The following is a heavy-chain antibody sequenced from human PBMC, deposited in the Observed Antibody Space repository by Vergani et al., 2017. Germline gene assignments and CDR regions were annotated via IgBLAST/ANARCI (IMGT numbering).Heavy chain of an antibody. CDR2: IYYSGST. CDR1: GGSISSYY. D-gene: IGHD3-22*01. J-gene: IGHJ5*02. Sequence: QVQLQESGPGLVKPSETLSLTCTVSGGSISSYYWSWIRQPPGKGLEWIGYIYYSGSTNYNPSLKSRVTISVDTSKNQFSLKLSSVTAADTAVYYCARSNYYDSSVPFDPWGQGTLVTVSS. V-gene: IGHV4-59*01. CDR3: ARSNYYDSSVPFDP.